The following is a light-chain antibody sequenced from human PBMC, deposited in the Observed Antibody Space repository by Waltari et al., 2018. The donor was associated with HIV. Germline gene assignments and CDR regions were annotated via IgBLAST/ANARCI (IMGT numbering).Light chain of an antibody. CDR2: WAS. J-gene: IGKJ4*01. V-gene: IGKV4-1*01. CDR3: QQYFSDPLT. CDR1: QSLLYTSKNKDY. Sequence: DVVLTQSPASLAVSLGERATLNCKSSQSLLYTSKNKDYLAWYQQKPGQPPKLLIYWASTRESGVHDRFTGSGSGTDFTLTITSLQAEDVAIYYCQQYFSDPLTFGGGTKVEI.